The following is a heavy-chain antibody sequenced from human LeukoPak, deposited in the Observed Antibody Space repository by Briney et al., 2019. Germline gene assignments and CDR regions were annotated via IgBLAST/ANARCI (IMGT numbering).Heavy chain of an antibody. Sequence: GGSLRLSCAASGFTFSSYAMHWVRQAPGKGLEWVAVISYDGSNKYYADSVKGRFTISRDNSKNTLYLQMNSLRAEDTAVYYCAREGTRFLGPYFDYWGQGTLVTVSS. CDR3: AREGTRFLGPYFDY. CDR2: ISYDGSNK. J-gene: IGHJ4*02. D-gene: IGHD3-3*01. CDR1: GFTFSSYA. V-gene: IGHV3-30-3*01.